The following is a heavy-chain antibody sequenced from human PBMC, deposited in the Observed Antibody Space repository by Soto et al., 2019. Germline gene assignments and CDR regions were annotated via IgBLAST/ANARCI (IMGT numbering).Heavy chain of an antibody. CDR3: ARVPDV. J-gene: IGHJ6*02. CDR2: IYHNGSP. V-gene: IGHV4-30-2*01. Sequence: PSETLSLTCAVSGGSMSSGGYSWILIRQPPGKGLEWIGYIYHNGSPYYNPSLKSRVTISVDRSKNQFSLKLSSVTAADTAVYYCARVPDVWGQGTTVTVSS. CDR1: GGSMSSGGYS.